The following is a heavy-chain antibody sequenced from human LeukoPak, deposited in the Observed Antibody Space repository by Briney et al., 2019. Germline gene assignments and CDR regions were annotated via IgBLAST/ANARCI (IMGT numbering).Heavy chain of an antibody. D-gene: IGHD1-26*01. Sequence: GGSLRLSCAASGFTFSSYSMNWVRQAPGKGLEWVSHITASGTAMFYADSVKGRFTISRDNAKNSLYLQMNSLRDEDTAVYYCASSGSYRFDYWGQGTLVTVSP. V-gene: IGHV3-48*02. CDR1: GFTFSSYS. CDR3: ASSGSYRFDY. CDR2: ITASGTAM. J-gene: IGHJ4*02.